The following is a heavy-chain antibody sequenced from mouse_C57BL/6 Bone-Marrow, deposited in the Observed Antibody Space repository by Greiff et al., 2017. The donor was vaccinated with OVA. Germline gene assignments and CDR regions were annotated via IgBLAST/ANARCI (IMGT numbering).Heavy chain of an antibody. CDR3: ARHNDGYYGGAMDY. CDR2: ISSGGSYT. J-gene: IGHJ4*01. D-gene: IGHD2-3*01. CDR1: GFTFSSYG. V-gene: IGHV5-6*01. Sequence: EVKLMESGGDLVKPGGSLKLSCAASGFTFSSYGMSWVRQTPDKRLEWVATISSGGSYTYYPDSVKGRFTISRDNAKNTLYLQMSSLKSEDTAMYYCARHNDGYYGGAMDYWGQGTSVTVSS.